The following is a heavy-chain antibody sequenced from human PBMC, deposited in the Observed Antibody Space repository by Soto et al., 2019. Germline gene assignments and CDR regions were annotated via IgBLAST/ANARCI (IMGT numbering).Heavy chain of an antibody. Sequence: WWSLRLSCSASVFTFSSYGMHWGRQAPGKGLEWVAVIWYDGSNKYYADSVKGRFTISRDNSKNTLYLQMNSLRAEDTAVYYCARQYSYGSDYYYYGMDVWGQGTTVTVSS. CDR3: ARQYSYGSDYYYYGMDV. D-gene: IGHD5-18*01. J-gene: IGHJ6*02. CDR2: IWYDGSNK. V-gene: IGHV3-33*01. CDR1: VFTFSSYG.